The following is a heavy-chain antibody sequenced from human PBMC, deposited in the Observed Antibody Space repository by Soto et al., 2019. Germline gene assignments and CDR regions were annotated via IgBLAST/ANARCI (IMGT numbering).Heavy chain of an antibody. J-gene: IGHJ4*02. CDR1: GYIFTSYG. V-gene: IGHV1-18*04. CDR3: ARGGWKYETRGYAEAYS. D-gene: IGHD3-22*01. Sequence: QVQLVQSGAEVKKPGASVKVSCKTSGYIFTSYGISWVRQAPGQGLEWMGWISPHHLFTEYAQNFQGRVTLTTDRSTNTAYMELRSLTSDDTAVYFCARGGWKYETRGYAEAYSWGQGTLVTVS. CDR2: ISPHHLFT.